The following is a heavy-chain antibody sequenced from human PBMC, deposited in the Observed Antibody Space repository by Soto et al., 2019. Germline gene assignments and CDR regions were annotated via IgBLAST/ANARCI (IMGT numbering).Heavy chain of an antibody. CDR3: AKDQASGQGSFDS. CDR2: ISYDGSNQ. V-gene: IGHV3-30*18. J-gene: IGHJ4*02. CDR1: GFTFNIYG. Sequence: GGSLRLSCAASGFTFNIYGMHWVRQAPDKGLEWVALISYDGSNQYYADSVKGRFTISRDNSKNTLFLQMNSLRADDTAVYYCAKDQASGQGSFDSWGEGTLVTV.